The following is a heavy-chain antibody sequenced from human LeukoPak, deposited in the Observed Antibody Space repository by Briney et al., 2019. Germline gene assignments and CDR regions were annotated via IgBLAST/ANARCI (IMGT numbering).Heavy chain of an antibody. CDR1: GLIFSSYG. D-gene: IGHD6-13*01. CDR2: IRYDGSNK. J-gene: IGHJ4*02. V-gene: IGHV3-30*02. Sequence: AGGSLRLSCAASGLIFSSYGMHWVRQAPGKGLEWVAFIRYDGSNKYYADSVKGRFTISRDNSKNTLYLQMNRLRAEDTAVYYCAKDQVYSSSWRDYWGQGNLVTVSS. CDR3: AKDQVYSSSWRDY.